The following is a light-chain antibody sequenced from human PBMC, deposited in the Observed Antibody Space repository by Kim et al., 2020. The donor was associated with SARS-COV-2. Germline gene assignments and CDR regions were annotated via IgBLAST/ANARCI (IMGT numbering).Light chain of an antibody. CDR1: QGANSN. CDR3: QQYEKWPLT. J-gene: IGKJ4*01. Sequence: VSARERSTRSCRASQGANSNLALYQQKPGQAPRLLIYGATTSATDTPARFSSSGSGTDVTLTISCLQAEDFEVYYCQQYEKWPLTFGGGTKVDI. CDR2: GAT. V-gene: IGKV3-15*01.